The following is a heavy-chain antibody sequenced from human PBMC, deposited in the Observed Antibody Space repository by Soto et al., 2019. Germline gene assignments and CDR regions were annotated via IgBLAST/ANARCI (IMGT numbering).Heavy chain of an antibody. D-gene: IGHD2-8*01. J-gene: IGHJ4*02. Sequence: EVQLVESGGGLVKPGGSLRLSCAASGVTFSNAWMNWVRQAPGKGLEWVGRIKSKTDGGTTDYAAPVKGRFTISRDDSKNTLYLQKNRLENQETAVYYCAADRCLNGVLYLWWWWGQGTLVTVSS. CDR1: GVTFSNAW. CDR3: AADRCLNGVLYLWWW. V-gene: IGHV3-15*07. CDR2: IKSKTDGGTT.